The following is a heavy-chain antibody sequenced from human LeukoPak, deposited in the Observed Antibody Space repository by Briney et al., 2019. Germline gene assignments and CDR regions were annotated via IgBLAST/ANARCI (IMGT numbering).Heavy chain of an antibody. D-gene: IGHD3-22*01. Sequence: PGRCLRLALAASGPTFDDYAMHSVRQAPRNGLEWVSSISWNSNSIDHADSVKGRFTISRDNAKNSLYLQLNSLRAEHMVLYYCASGRYCHDTSGYYSLDYWGQGTVVTVSS. J-gene: IGHJ4*02. CDR1: GPTFDDYA. CDR3: ASGRYCHDTSGYYSLDY. V-gene: IGHV3-9*03. CDR2: ISWNSNSI.